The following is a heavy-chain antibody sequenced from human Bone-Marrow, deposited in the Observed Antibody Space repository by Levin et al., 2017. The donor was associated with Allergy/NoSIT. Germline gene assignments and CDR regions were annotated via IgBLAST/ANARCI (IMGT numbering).Heavy chain of an antibody. CDR1: GDSFNNYY. CDR2: ISASGSA. D-gene: IGHD3-16*02. J-gene: IGHJ5*02. V-gene: IGHV4-4*07. CDR3: ARLRYTTSSNYFDP. Sequence: SETLSLTCTVSGDSFNNYYWTWIRQPAGEALEWIGQISASGSANYNPSFKSRVTVSLDTAKNQFSLKMTSVTAADTAIYFCARLRYTTSSNYFDPWGQGTLVTVSS.